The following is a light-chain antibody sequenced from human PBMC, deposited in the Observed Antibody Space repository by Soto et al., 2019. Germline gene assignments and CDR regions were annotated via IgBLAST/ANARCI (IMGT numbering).Light chain of an antibody. Sequence: DIQMTQSPSTLSASVGDRVTITCRASQTISSWLAWYQQLPGKAPKLLIHDAYTLETGVPSRFSCSGSGTDFTLTISSQQEDDFSTYYCQQYDSYYWTFGQGTKVEV. V-gene: IGKV1-5*01. J-gene: IGKJ1*01. CDR2: DAY. CDR3: QQYDSYYWT. CDR1: QTISSW.